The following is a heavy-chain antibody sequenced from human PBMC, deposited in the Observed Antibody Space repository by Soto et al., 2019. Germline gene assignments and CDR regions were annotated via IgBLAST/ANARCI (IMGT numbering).Heavy chain of an antibody. D-gene: IGHD4-4*01. J-gene: IGHJ4*02. V-gene: IGHV1-3*01. CDR2: INAGNGNK. Sequence: ASVKVSCKASAYPFTSYAMHWVRQAPGQSLEWMGWINAGNGNKKYSQKFQGRVTITRETYASTAYMELSSRRSEDTAVYYCARELQGLYSLDYWGLGTLVTVSS. CDR3: ARELQGLYSLDY. CDR1: AYPFTSYA.